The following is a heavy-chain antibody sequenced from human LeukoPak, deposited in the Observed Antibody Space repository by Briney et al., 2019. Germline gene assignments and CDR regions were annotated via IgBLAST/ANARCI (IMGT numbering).Heavy chain of an antibody. Sequence: ASVKVSCKASGGTFSSYAISWVRQAPGQGLEWMGGIIPIFGTANYAQKFQGRVTITTDESTSTAYMELSSLRSEDTAVYYCARDGPSEYSSSRPGEDPFDIWAKGQWSPSLQ. CDR2: IIPIFGTA. CDR1: GGTFSSYA. D-gene: IGHD6-6*01. CDR3: ARDGPSEYSSSRPGEDPFDI. J-gene: IGHJ3*02. V-gene: IGHV1-69*05.